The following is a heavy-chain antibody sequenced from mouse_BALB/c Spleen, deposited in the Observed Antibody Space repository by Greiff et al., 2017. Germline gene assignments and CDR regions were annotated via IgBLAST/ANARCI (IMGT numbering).Heavy chain of an antibody. J-gene: IGHJ4*01. CDR2: ISTYYGDA. D-gene: IGHD1-1*02. V-gene: IGHV1S137*01. CDR3: ASGYYGAMDY. Sequence: VQRVESGAELVRPGVSVKISCKGSGYTFTDYAMHWVKQSHAKSLEWIGVISTYYGDASYNQKFKGKATMTVDKSSSTAYMELARLTSEDSAIYYCASGYYGAMDYWGQGTSVTVSS. CDR1: GYTFTDYA.